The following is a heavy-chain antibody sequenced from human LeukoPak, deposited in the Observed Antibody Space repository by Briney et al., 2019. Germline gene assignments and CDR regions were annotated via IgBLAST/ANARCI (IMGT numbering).Heavy chain of an antibody. CDR2: ISGSGGST. V-gene: IGHV3-23*01. CDR3: AKDVGVGSGSYSNHNWFDP. D-gene: IGHD3-10*01. CDR1: GFTFSSYA. Sequence: PGGSLRLSCAASGFTFSSYAMSWVRQAPGKGLEWVSAISGSGGSTYHADSVKGRFTISRDNSKNTLYLEMNSRRAEDTAVYYCAKDVGVGSGSYSNHNWFDPWGQGTLVTVSS. J-gene: IGHJ5*02.